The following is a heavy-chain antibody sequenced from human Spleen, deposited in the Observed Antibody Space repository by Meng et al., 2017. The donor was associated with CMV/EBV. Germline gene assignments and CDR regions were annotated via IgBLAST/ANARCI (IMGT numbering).Heavy chain of an antibody. CDR1: AFMFSNSA. Sequence: SLKISCAASAFMFSNSAMHWVRQAPGKGLEWVSGISWNSGNIGYADSVKGRFTISRDNAKNSLYLQMDNLGTEDTALYYCVRDRNYGVYLGSDYWGQGTLVTVSS. J-gene: IGHJ4*02. D-gene: IGHD4-17*01. V-gene: IGHV3-9*01. CDR2: ISWNSGNI. CDR3: VRDRNYGVYLGSDY.